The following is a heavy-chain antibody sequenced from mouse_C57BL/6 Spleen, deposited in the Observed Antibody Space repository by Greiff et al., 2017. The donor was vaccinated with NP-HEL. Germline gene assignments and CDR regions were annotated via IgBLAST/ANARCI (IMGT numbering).Heavy chain of an antibody. CDR1: GYTFTSYG. D-gene: IGHD2-3*01. V-gene: IGHV1-81*01. CDR3: AKWLLQGGEFAY. Sequence: QVQLKESGAELARPGASVKLSCKASGYTFTSYGISWVKQRTGQGLEWIGEIYPRSGNTYYNEKFKGKATLTADKSSSTAYMELRSLTSEDSAVYFCAKWLLQGGEFAYWGQGTLVTVSA. CDR2: IYPRSGNT. J-gene: IGHJ3*01.